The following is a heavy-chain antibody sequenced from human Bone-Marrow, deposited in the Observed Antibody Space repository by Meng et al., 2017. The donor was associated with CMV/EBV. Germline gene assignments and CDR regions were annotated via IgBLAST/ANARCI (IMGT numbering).Heavy chain of an antibody. Sequence: ASVKVSCKASGYTFTSYGISWVRQAPGQGLEWMGWISAYNGNTNYAQKLQGRVTMTTDTSTSTAYMELRSLRSDDTAVYYCARIPKAFDSSSLGGDYWGQGTLVTVSS. CDR1: GYTFTSYG. V-gene: IGHV1-18*01. D-gene: IGHD6-6*01. CDR3: ARIPKAFDSSSLGGDY. J-gene: IGHJ4*02. CDR2: ISAYNGNT.